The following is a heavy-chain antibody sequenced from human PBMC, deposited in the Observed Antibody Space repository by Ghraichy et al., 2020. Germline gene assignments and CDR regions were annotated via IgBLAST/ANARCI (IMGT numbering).Heavy chain of an antibody. D-gene: IGHD3-3*01. V-gene: IGHV3-21*01. CDR3: ARGLYETYYDFWSGYFALEGISDY. Sequence: GGSLRLSCAASGFTFSSYSMNWVRQAPGKGLEWVSSISSSSSYIYYADSVKGRFTISRDNAKNSLYLQMNSLRAEDTAVYYCARGLYETYYDFWSGYFALEGISDYWGQGTLVTISS. CDR2: ISSSSSYI. CDR1: GFTFSSYS. J-gene: IGHJ4*02.